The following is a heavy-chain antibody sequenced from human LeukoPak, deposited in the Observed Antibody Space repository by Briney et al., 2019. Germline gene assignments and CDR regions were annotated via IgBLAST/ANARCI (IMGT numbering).Heavy chain of an antibody. CDR1: GGSFSGYY. V-gene: IGHV4-34*01. CDR2: INHSGST. J-gene: IGHJ5*02. D-gene: IGHD3-9*01. CDR3: TRMALLRYFDWFNWFDP. Sequence: PSETLSLTCAVYGGSFSGYYGSWIRQPPGKGLEWIGEINHSGSTNYNPSLKSRVTISVDTSKNQFSLKLSSVTAADTAVYYCTRMALLRYFDWFNWFDPWGQGTLVTVSS.